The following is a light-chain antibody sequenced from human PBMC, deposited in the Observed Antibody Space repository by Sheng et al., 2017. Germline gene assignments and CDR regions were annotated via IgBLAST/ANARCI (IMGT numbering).Light chain of an antibody. J-gene: IGKJ1*01. Sequence: EIVLTQSPATLSLSPGDRATLSCRTSQGVRSNFLPWYQQKPGQAPRLLIYGTSSRATGIPGRFSGSASGTDFTLTISRLEPEDFAVCCWQQSGGSPWTFGQGTKVEIK. CDR3: QQSGGSPWT. V-gene: IGKV3-20*01. CDR2: GTS. CDR1: QGVRSNF.